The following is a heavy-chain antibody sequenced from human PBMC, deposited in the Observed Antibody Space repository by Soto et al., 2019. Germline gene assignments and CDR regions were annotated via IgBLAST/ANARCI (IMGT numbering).Heavy chain of an antibody. CDR2: ISYDGSNK. J-gene: IGHJ6*02. CDR1: GFTFSSYG. D-gene: IGHD6-19*01. CDR3: AIIAVAGPYYYYGMDV. V-gene: IGHV3-30*03. Sequence: PGGSLRLSCAASGFTFSSYGMHWVRQAPGKGLEWVAVISYDGSNKYYADSVKGRFTISRDNSKNTLYLQMNSLRAEDTAVYYCAIIAVAGPYYYYGMDVWGQGTTVTVSS.